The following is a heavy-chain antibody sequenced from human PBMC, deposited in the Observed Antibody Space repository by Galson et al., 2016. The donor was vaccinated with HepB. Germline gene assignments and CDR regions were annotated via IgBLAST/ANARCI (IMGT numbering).Heavy chain of an antibody. CDR3: ARGHQLLWNGLDV. CDR1: GFRFSDYY. J-gene: IGHJ6*02. CDR2: ISSSGSTI. Sequence: SLRLSCAASGFRFSDYYMSWIRQAPGKGLEWVSYISSSGSTIYYADSVKGRFTISRDNARNSLYLQMNSLRDEDTAVYFCARGHQLLWNGLDVWGQGTTVTVSS. D-gene: IGHD3-10*01. V-gene: IGHV3-11*01.